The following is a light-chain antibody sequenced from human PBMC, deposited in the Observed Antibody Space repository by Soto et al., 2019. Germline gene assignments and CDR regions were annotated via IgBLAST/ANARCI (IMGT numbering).Light chain of an antibody. CDR1: TSDVDHSNY. CDR3: RSYTRSSTYV. CDR2: EVS. Sequence: QSVLTQPASVSGSPGQSITISCTATTSDVDHSNYVSWYQHHPGKAPKLIIYEVSNRPSGVSNRFSGSKSGNTASLSISGLPSEDEADYYCRSYTRSSTYVFGTGTKLTVL. J-gene: IGLJ1*01. V-gene: IGLV2-14*01.